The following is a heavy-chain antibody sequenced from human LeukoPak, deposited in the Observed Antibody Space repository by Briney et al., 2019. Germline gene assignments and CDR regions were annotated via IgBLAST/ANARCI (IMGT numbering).Heavy chain of an antibody. CDR3: ARLVFGADYFDY. V-gene: IGHV4-59*08. J-gene: IGHJ4*02. Sequence: SETLSLTCTVSGGSISSYYWSWIRQPPGKGLEWIGYIYYSGSTNYNSSLKSRVTISVDTSKNQFSLKLSSVTAADTAVYYCARLVFGADYFDYWGQGTLVTVSS. D-gene: IGHD3-3*01. CDR1: GGSISSYY. CDR2: IYYSGST.